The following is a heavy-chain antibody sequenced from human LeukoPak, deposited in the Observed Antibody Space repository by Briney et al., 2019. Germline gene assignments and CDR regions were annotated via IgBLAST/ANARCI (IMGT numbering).Heavy chain of an antibody. CDR2: IRVGGGGT. CDR3: ARRGIVLGAAPVLKYSFDY. J-gene: IGHJ4*02. Sequence: GGSLRLSCAASGFTFGSYAMSWVRQAPGKGLEWVSCIRVGGGGTYYADSVKGRFTISRDNSKNTLYLQMNSLSAEDTAVYYCARRGIVLGAAPVLKYSFDYWGQGTLVTVSS. D-gene: IGHD1-26*01. V-gene: IGHV3-23*01. CDR1: GFTFGSYA.